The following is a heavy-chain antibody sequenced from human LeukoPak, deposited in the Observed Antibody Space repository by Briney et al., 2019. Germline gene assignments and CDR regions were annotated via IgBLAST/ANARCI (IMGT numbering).Heavy chain of an antibody. CDR3: ARDVENYYVTFDP. D-gene: IGHD3-10*02. V-gene: IGHV3-11*06. J-gene: IGHJ5*02. CDR1: GFTFSDYY. CDR2: ISSSSYT. Sequence: PGGSLRLSCAASGFTFSDYYMSWIRQAPGKGLEWVSYISSSSYTNYADSVKGRFTISRDNAKNSLYLQMNSLRAEDTAVYYCARDVENYYVTFDPWGQGTLVTVSS.